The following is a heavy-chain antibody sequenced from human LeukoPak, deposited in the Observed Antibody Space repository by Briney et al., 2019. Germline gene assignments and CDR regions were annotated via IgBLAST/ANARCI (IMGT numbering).Heavy chain of an antibody. D-gene: IGHD6-19*01. Sequence: AASVKVSCKASGYTFTSYYMHWVRQAPGQGLEWMGIINPSGGSTGYARKFQGRVTMTRDTSTSTVYMELSSLRSEDTAVYYCAREGAIIAVAGTGFDYWGQGTLVTVSS. J-gene: IGHJ4*02. CDR2: INPSGGST. CDR3: AREGAIIAVAGTGFDY. V-gene: IGHV1-46*03. CDR1: GYTFTSYY.